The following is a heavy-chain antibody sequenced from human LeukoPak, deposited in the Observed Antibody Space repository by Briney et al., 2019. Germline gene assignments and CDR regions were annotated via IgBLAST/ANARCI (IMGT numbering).Heavy chain of an antibody. CDR1: GYTFTGYY. CDR3: ARVVANYYYYYMDV. J-gene: IGHJ6*03. V-gene: IGHV1-2*02. Sequence: ASVKVSCKTSGYTFTGYYMHWVRQAPGQGLEWMGWINPNSGDTKYAQSVQGRVTMTRDTSISTIYMELSRLRSDDTAVYYCARVVANYYYYYMDVWGKGTTVTVSS. CDR2: INPNSGDT. D-gene: IGHD2-15*01.